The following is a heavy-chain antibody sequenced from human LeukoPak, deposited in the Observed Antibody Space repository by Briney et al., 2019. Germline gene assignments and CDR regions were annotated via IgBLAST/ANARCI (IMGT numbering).Heavy chain of an antibody. CDR2: IYYSGST. J-gene: IGHJ6*02. CDR3: ARDAPLEYGSGKRYGMDV. V-gene: IGHV4-31*03. D-gene: IGHD3-10*01. Sequence: SETLSLTCTVSGGSISSGGYYWRWIRQHPGKGLEWIGYIYYSGSTYYNPSLKSRVTISVDTSKNQFSLKLSSVTAADTAVYYCARDAPLEYGSGKRYGMDVWGQGTTVTVSS. CDR1: GGSISSGGYY.